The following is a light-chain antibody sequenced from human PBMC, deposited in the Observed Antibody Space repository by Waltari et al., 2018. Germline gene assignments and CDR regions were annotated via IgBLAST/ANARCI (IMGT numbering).Light chain of an antibody. CDR1: QSISTY. V-gene: IGKV3-11*01. Sequence: IVLTQSPATLSLSPGERATLSCRASQSISTYLAWYQQKPGQAPRLLMSDASYRATGIPARFSGSGSVTDFTLTISSLEPGDFAVYYCQQRSDLPPITFGQGTKVEI. CDR3: QQRSDLPPIT. J-gene: IGKJ1*01. CDR2: DAS.